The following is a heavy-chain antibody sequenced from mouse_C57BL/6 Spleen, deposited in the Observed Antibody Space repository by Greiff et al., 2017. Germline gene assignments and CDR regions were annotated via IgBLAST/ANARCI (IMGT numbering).Heavy chain of an antibody. J-gene: IGHJ2*01. CDR1: GYAFSSYW. V-gene: IGHV1-80*01. CDR2: IYPGDGDT. D-gene: IGHD2-5*01. Sequence: QVQLQQSGAELVKPGASVKISCKASGYAFSSYWMNWVKQRPGKGLEWIGQIYPGDGDTNYNGKFKGKATLTADKSSSTAYMQLSSLTSEDSAVYFCAREGLDYSNYPHYFDYWGQGTTLTVSS. CDR3: AREGLDYSNYPHYFDY.